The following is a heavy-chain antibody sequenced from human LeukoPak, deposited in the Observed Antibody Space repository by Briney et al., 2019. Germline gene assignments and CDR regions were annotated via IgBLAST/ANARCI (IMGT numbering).Heavy chain of an antibody. CDR1: GFTFSSYG. CDR3: ARDSGYEDLGFDP. V-gene: IGHV3-33*01. CDR2: IWYDGSNK. J-gene: IGHJ5*02. Sequence: GRSLRLSCAASGFTFSSYGMHWVRQAPGKGLEWVAVIWYDGSNKYYADSVKGRFTISRDNSKNTLYLQMNSLRAEDTAVYYCARDSGYEDLGFDPWGQGTLVTVSS. D-gene: IGHD5-12*01.